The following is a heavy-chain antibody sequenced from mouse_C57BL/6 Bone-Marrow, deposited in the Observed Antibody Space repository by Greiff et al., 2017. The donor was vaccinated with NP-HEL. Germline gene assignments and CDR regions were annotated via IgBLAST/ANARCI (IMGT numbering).Heavy chain of an antibody. J-gene: IGHJ4*01. Sequence: DVKLVESGGDLVKPGGSLKLSCAASGFTFSSYGMSWVRQTPDKRLEWVATISSGGSYTYYPDSVKGRFTISRDNAKNTLYLQMSSLKSEDTAMYYCARPNWYYAMDYWGQGTSVTVSS. CDR1: GFTFSSYG. CDR3: ARPNWYYAMDY. CDR2: ISSGGSYT. D-gene: IGHD4-1*02. V-gene: IGHV5-6*02.